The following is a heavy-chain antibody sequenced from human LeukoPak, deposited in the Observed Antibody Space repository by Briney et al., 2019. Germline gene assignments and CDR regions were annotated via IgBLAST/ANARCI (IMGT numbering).Heavy chain of an antibody. CDR3: ARDLYGDYPWDY. CDR1: GFTFSSYS. CDR2: ISSSSYI. D-gene: IGHD4-17*01. J-gene: IGHJ4*02. Sequence: GGSLRLSCAASGFTFSSYSMNWVRQAPGKGLEWVSSISSSSYIYYADSVKGRFTISRDNAKNSLYLQMNSLRAEDTAVYYCARDLYGDYPWDYWGQGTLVTVSS. V-gene: IGHV3-21*01.